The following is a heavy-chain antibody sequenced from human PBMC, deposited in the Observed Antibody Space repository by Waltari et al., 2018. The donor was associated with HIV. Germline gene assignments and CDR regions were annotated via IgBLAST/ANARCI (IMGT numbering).Heavy chain of an antibody. CDR1: GGSISSTCHY. CDR2: VYNSGHT. CDR3: ATALRRYFDWSH. Sequence: QLQLQESGPGLVKPSETLSLTCTVSGGSISSTCHYWGWIRQPPGKGLEWIASVYNSGHTYYNPSLKSRLTTSVDTSKNQFSLKLSSVTAADTTVYYCATALRRYFDWSHWGQGTMVTVSS. D-gene: IGHD3-9*01. V-gene: IGHV4-39*01. J-gene: IGHJ3*01.